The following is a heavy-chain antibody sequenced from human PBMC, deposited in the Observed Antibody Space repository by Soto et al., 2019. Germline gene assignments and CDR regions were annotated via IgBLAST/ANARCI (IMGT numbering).Heavy chain of an antibody. J-gene: IGHJ4*02. CDR2: IYYSWNT. D-gene: IGHD1-1*01. CDR1: GGSMRDYY. CDR3: ARQLGLWQPLDY. Sequence: QVQLQDSGPRLVKPSETLSLTCSVSGGSMRDYYWRWIRQSPGKGPEWIGYIYYSWNTNYNPSLKSRVTISVDMPKSLFSLKLNSVTAADTAVYYCARQLGLWQPLDYWGRGTLVTVAS. V-gene: IGHV4-59*01.